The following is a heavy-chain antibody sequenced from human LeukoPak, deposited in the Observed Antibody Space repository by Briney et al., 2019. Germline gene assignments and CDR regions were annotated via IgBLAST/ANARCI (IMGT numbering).Heavy chain of an antibody. J-gene: IGHJ4*02. CDR2: ISGSGGST. V-gene: IGHV3-23*01. CDR3: AKDPLGGSGSYHFDH. Sequence: GGSLRLSCAASGFTFSSYAMSWVRQAPGKGLEWVSAISGSGGSTYYADSVKGRFTISRDNSKNTLYLQMNSLRAEDTAVYYCAKDPLGGSGSYHFDHWGQGTLVTVSS. D-gene: IGHD3-10*01. CDR1: GFTFSSYA.